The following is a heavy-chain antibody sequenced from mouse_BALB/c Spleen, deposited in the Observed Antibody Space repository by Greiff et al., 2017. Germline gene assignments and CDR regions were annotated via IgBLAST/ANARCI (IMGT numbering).Heavy chain of an antibody. CDR2: ISYSGST. Sequence: EVQGVESGPGLVKPSQSLSLTCTVTGYSITSDYAWNWIRQFPGNKLEWMGYISYSGSTSYNPSLKSRISITRDTSKNQFFLQLNSVTTEDTATYYCARLYYGSSYDAYWGQGTLVTVSA. V-gene: IGHV3-2*02. CDR3: ARLYYGSSYDAY. D-gene: IGHD1-1*01. J-gene: IGHJ3*01. CDR1: GYSITSDYA.